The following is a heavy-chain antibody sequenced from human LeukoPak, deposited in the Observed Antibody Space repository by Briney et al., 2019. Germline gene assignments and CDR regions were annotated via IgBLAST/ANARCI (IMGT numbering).Heavy chain of an antibody. J-gene: IGHJ4*02. D-gene: IGHD3-22*01. Sequence: GGSLRLSCAASGFTFSSYSMNWVRQAPGKGLEWVSSISSSSSYIYYADSVKGRLTISRDNAKNSLYLQMNSLRAEDTAVYYCAREGYYYDSSGYYYGGALDYWGRGTLVTVSS. CDR1: GFTFSSYS. CDR2: ISSSSSYI. CDR3: AREGYYYDSSGYYYGGALDY. V-gene: IGHV3-21*01.